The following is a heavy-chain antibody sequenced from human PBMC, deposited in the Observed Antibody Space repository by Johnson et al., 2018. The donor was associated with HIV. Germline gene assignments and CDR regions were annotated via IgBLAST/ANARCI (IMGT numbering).Heavy chain of an antibody. CDR2: ISYDGSQT. J-gene: IGHJ3*02. CDR3: ASLPTRKGGRSGAFDI. CDR1: GFTFSTYG. D-gene: IGHD3-3*01. Sequence: VQLVESGGGAVQPGRSLRLSCAASGFTFSTYGMHWVRQAPGKGLEWVAAISYDGSQTYYADSVKGRFTISRDDSKNTLYLQMNSLRAEDTAVYYCASLPTRKGGRSGAFDIWGQGTMVTVSS. V-gene: IGHV3-30*03.